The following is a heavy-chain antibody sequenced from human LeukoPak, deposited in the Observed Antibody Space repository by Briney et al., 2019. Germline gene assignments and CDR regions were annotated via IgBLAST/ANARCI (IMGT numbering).Heavy chain of an antibody. V-gene: IGHV4-59*01. CDR1: GRFISSYY. Sequence: SEPLSLTCTLSGRFISSYYWSWLRQPPGKGLEWIGYIYYSGSTNHNPSLKSRVTISVDTSKNQFSLKLNSVTAADTAVYYCARGGGWNYFDYWGQGTLVTVSS. CDR3: ARGGGWNYFDY. J-gene: IGHJ4*02. CDR2: IYYSGST. D-gene: IGHD6-19*01.